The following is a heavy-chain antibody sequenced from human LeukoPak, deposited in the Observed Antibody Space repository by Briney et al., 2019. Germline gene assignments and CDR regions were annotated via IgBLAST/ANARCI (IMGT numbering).Heavy chain of an antibody. CDR2: ISSSSSYI. J-gene: IGHJ4*02. CDR3: ARDPLSSGYYYREYYFDY. V-gene: IGHV3-21*01. CDR1: GFTFSSYS. Sequence: GGSLRLSCAASGFTFSSYSMNWVSQAPGKGLEWVSSISSSSSYIYYADSVKGRFTISRDNAKNSLYLQMNSLRAEDTAVYYCARDPLSSGYYYREYYFDYWGQGTLVTVSS. D-gene: IGHD3-22*01.